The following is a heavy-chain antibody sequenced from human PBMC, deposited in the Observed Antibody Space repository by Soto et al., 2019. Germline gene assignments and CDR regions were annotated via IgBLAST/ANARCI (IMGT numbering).Heavy chain of an antibody. V-gene: IGHV4-31*03. D-gene: IGHD5-12*01. Sequence: QVQLQESGPGLVKPSQTLSLTCTVSGDSVSSSSYYWSWIRQHPGKGLEWIGYIHHSGTTYYNPSLKSRITLSGDTSKNQFSLRLSSVTAADTAGYYCASGLGYKAWGQGTLFTVSS. CDR2: IHHSGTT. J-gene: IGHJ5*02. CDR3: ASGLGYKA. CDR1: GDSVSSSSYY.